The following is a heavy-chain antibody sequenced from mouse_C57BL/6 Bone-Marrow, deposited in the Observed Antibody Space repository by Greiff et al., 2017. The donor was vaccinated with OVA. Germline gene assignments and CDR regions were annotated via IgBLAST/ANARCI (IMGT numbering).Heavy chain of an antibody. V-gene: IGHV2-6-1*01. Sequence: VKLVESGPGLVAPSQSLSITCTVSGFSLTSYGVHWVRQPPGKGLEWLVVIWSDGSTTYNSALKSRLSISKDNSKSQVFLKMNSLQTYDTAMYYCARQGYDYDGYWYFDVWGTGTTVTVSS. CDR3: ARQGYDYDGYWYFDV. D-gene: IGHD2-4*01. CDR2: IWSDGST. J-gene: IGHJ1*03. CDR1: GFSLTSYG.